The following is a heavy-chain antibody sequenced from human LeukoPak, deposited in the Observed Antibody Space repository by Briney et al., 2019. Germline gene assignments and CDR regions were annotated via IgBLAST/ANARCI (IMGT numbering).Heavy chain of an antibody. D-gene: IGHD1/OR15-1a*01. CDR3: ARNNNDY. CDR1: GGSFSGYY. CDR2: INHSGST. V-gene: IGHV4-34*01. J-gene: IGHJ4*02. Sequence: PSETPSLTCAVYGGSFSGYYWSWIRQPPGKGLEWIGEINHSGSTNYNPSLKSRVTISVDTSKNQFSLKLSSVTAADTAVYYCARNNNDYWGQGTLVTVSS.